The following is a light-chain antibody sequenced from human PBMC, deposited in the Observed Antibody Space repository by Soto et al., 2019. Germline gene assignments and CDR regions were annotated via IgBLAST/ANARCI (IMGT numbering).Light chain of an antibody. J-gene: IGKJ2*01. CDR1: QSVSSN. V-gene: IGKV3-15*01. CDR3: QQYNDWPPNQNT. Sequence: EIVMTQSPATLSVSPGERATLSCWASQSVSSNLAWYQQKPGQAPRLLIFGASTRATGIPASFSASGTGTELTLSLSSVQSEDFAVYYGQQYNDWPPNQNTFGQGTKLEIK. CDR2: GAS.